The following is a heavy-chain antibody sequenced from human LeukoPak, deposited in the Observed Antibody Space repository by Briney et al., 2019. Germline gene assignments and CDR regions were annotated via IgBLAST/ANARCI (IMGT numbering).Heavy chain of an antibody. CDR3: AKDVAAAGKDFQH. D-gene: IGHD6-13*01. CDR2: VSSDGYNK. J-gene: IGHJ1*01. CDR1: GFTFSIYD. V-gene: IGHV3-30*18. Sequence: SGGSLRLSCAGSGFTFSIYDIHWVRQAPGKGLEWVSLVSSDGYNKYYADSVKGRFTISRDNSKNTLYLQMNSLRVEDTAVYYCAKDVAAAGKDFQHWDQGTLVTVSS.